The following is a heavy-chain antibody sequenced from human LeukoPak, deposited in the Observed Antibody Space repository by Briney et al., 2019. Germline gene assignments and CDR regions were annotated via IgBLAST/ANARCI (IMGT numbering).Heavy chain of an antibody. D-gene: IGHD2-8*01. CDR3: AREGIYCINGVCYLDY. CDR2: ISWNGGNT. CDR1: GFKFDDYG. J-gene: IGHJ4*02. Sequence: GGSLRLSCAASGFKFDDYGMSWVRQAPGKGLEWVSGISWNGGNTGYADSVKGRFTISRDNAKNSLFLQVNSLRADDTAFYYCAREGIYCINGVCYLDYWGQGTLVTVSS. V-gene: IGHV3-20*04.